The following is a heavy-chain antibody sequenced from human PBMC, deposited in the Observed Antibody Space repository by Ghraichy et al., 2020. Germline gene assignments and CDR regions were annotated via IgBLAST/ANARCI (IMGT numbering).Heavy chain of an antibody. V-gene: IGHV4-59*08. CDR1: GGSISSYY. CDR2: IYYRGST. J-gene: IGHJ6*03. CDR3: ARLDSFLQSYMDV. D-gene: IGHD3/OR15-3a*01. Sequence: SETLSLTCTVSGGSISSYYWSWIRQPPGKGLEWIGYIYYRGSTNYNPSLKSRVTISVDTSKNQFSIKLSSVNAADTAVYYCARLDSFLQSYMDVWGKGTTVTVSS.